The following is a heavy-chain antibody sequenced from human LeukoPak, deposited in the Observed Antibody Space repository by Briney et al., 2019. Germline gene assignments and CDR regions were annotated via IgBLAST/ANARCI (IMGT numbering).Heavy chain of an antibody. V-gene: IGHV3-48*01. Sequence: GGSLRLSCAASGFTFSSYSMNWVRQAPGKGLEWVSYISSSSSTIYYADSVKGRFTISRDNSKNTLYLQMNSLRAEDTAVYYCARGTPSSSGWLYYGMDVWGQGTTVTVSS. CDR1: GFTFSSYS. CDR3: ARGTPSSSGWLYYGMDV. CDR2: ISSSSSTI. D-gene: IGHD6-19*01. J-gene: IGHJ6*02.